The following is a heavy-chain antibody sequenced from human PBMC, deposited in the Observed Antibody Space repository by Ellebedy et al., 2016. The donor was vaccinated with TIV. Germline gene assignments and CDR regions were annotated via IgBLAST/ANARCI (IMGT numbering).Heavy chain of an antibody. CDR1: GFTFSSYA. CDR2: ISSTGSRT. D-gene: IGHD3-22*01. CDR3: AKGRGGGSDTSAPRYYFDY. J-gene: IGHJ4*02. V-gene: IGHV3-23*01. Sequence: GESLKISCAASGFTFSSYAMSWVRQAPGKGLEWVSTISSTGSRTYYADSVEGRFIISRDNSKKTLYLQMNSLRAEDTAVYYGAKGRGGGSDTSAPRYYFDYWGLGTLVTVSS.